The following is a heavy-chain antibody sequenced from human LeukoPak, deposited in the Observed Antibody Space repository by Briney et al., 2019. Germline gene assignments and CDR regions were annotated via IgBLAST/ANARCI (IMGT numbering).Heavy chain of an antibody. CDR3: ARAVVPAAIPARWYFDL. V-gene: IGHV3-23*01. CDR2: INDSGGNT. Sequence: GSLRLSCAASGFTFSSYAMSWVRQAPGKGLEWVSLINDSGGNTYYADSVKGRFTISRDNSKNTLFLQMSSLRAEDTAVYYCARAVVPAAIPARWYFDLWGRGTLVTVSS. CDR1: GFTFSSYA. J-gene: IGHJ2*01. D-gene: IGHD2-2*02.